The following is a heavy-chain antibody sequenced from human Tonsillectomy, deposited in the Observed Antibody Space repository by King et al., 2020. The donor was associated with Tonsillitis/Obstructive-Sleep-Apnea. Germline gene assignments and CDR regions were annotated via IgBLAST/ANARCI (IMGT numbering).Heavy chain of an antibody. D-gene: IGHD1-26*01. V-gene: IGHV3-33*01. CDR1: GFTFSSYG. J-gene: IGHJ3*02. CDR3: ARDSKGGSYAAAAFDI. Sequence: VQLVESGGGGVQPGRSLRLSCAASGFTFSSYGMHWVRQAPGKGLEWVAVIWYDGSNKYYADSVKGRFTISRDNSKNALYLQMNSLRAEDMAVYYCARDSKGGSYAAAAFDIWGQGTMVTVSS. CDR2: IWYDGSNK.